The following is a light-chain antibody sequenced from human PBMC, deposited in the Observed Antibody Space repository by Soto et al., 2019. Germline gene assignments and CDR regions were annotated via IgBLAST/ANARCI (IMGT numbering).Light chain of an antibody. CDR3: QQYKTNSTWT. CDR1: QSMSNW. Sequence: DIQMTQSPSTLSASVGDRVTITCRASQSMSNWVAWYQQKPGKAPKLLIYDASNLESGVPSRFRGSGAGTDFILTITSLQPDDFATYYWQQYKTNSTWTFGQGTKVEIK. V-gene: IGKV1-5*01. CDR2: DAS. J-gene: IGKJ1*01.